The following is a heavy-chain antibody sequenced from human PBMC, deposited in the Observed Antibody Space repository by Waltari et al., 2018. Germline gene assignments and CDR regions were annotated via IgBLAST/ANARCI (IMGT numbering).Heavy chain of an antibody. J-gene: IGHJ4*02. CDR1: GYTFSGYY. D-gene: IGHD2-2*01. CDR2: INPNSGGT. V-gene: IGHV1-2*02. CDR3: ARDPVPATAYYFDY. Sequence: QVQLVQSGAEVKKPGASVQVSCKASGYTFSGYYMHWVRPAPGQGLEWMGWINPNSGGTNYAQKFQGRVTMTRDTSISTAYMELSRLRSDDTAVYYCARDPVPATAYYFDYWGQGTLVTVSS.